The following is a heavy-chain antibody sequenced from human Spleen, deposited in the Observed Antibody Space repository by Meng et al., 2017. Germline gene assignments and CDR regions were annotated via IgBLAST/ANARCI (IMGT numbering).Heavy chain of an antibody. Sequence: GESLKISCAASGFTFSSYAMSWVRQAPGKGLEWVSAISGSGGSTYYADSVKGRFTISRDNSKNTLYLQMNSLRADDTAVYYCAKDRHTGYYYDSTGYNPDYYYGMDVWGQGTTVTV. CDR2: ISGSGGST. CDR1: GFTFSSYA. CDR3: AKDRHTGYYYDSTGYNPDYYYGMDV. J-gene: IGHJ6*02. V-gene: IGHV3-23*01. D-gene: IGHD3-22*01.